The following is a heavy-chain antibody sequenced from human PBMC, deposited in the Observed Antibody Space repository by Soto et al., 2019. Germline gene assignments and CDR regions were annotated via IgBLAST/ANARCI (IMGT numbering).Heavy chain of an antibody. V-gene: IGHV3-74*01. J-gene: IGHJ6*02. CDR2: INSDGSST. Sequence: EVQVVESGGGLVQPGGSLRLSCAASGFTFSNYWMQWVRQAPGKGLVWVSRINSDGSSTSYADSVKGRFTISRDNAKNTLYLQMNSLRAEDTAVYYCGRVVRSGSYPYYYYGMDVWGQGTTVTVSS. D-gene: IGHD3-10*01. CDR1: GFTFSNYW. CDR3: GRVVRSGSYPYYYYGMDV.